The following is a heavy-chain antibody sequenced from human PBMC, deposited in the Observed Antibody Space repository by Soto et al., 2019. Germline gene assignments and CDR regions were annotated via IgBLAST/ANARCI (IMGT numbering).Heavy chain of an antibody. V-gene: IGHV3-73*01. CDR1: GFSFSVSA. Sequence: EVQLVESGGGLVQPGGSRKISCATSGFSFSVSAMHWVRQASGKGLEWVGRIISKANSYATTYGASVKDRFTISRDDSKNTAYLQMNSLKTEDTAVYYCTSVAALSRGEYWGQGTLVTVSS. J-gene: IGHJ4*02. D-gene: IGHD6-19*01. CDR3: TSVAALSRGEY. CDR2: IISKANSYAT.